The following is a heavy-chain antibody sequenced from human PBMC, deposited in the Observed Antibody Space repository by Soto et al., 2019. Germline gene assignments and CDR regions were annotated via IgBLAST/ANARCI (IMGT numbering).Heavy chain of an antibody. CDR3: ATSEPPTGSSSSRLYYFDY. D-gene: IGHD6-13*01. Sequence: EVQLLESGGGLVQPGGSLRLSCAASGFTFSSYAMSWVRQAPGKGLEWVSAISGSGGSTYYADSVKGRFTISRDNSKNTLYLQMNSPRAEDTAVYYCATSEPPTGSSSSRLYYFDYWGQGTLVTVSS. CDR1: GFTFSSYA. CDR2: ISGSGGST. V-gene: IGHV3-23*01. J-gene: IGHJ4*02.